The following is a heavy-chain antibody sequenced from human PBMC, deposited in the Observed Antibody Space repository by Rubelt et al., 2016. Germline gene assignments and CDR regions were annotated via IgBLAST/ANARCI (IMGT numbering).Heavy chain of an antibody. CDR3: ARHSSSLEGYYGMDV. J-gene: IGHJ6*02. D-gene: IGHD6-6*01. CDR2: VYYSGST. Sequence: QLRLQESGPGLVKPSETLSLTCTVSRDSISSRNFYWGWIRQPPGKGLEWIGSVYYSGSTYYSPSLKSRVTISVDTSKNQFSLKLGDVTAADAAVYYCARHSSSLEGYYGMDVWGQGTTVTVSS. CDR1: RDSISSRNFY. V-gene: IGHV4-39*01.